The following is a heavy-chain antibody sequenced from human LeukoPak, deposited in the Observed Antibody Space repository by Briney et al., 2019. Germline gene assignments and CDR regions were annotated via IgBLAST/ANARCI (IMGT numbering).Heavy chain of an antibody. J-gene: IGHJ4*02. CDR2: ISAFNGNA. CDR3: ARDLVGATTTTLWDY. D-gene: IGHD1-26*01. Sequence: VASVKVSCKPSGYTFTSYGISWVRQAPGQGLEWMGWISAFNGNANDAQKLQSRVTLTTETSTRTAYMDLRSLRYDGTAVCYCARDLVGATTTTLWDYWGQGTLVTVS. V-gene: IGHV1-18*01. CDR1: GYTFTSYG.